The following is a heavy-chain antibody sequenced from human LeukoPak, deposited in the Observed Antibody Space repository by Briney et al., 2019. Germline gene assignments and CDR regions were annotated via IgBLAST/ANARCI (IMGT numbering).Heavy chain of an antibody. V-gene: IGHV1-69*06. CDR2: IIPIFGTA. D-gene: IGHD3-10*01. CDR3: ARVVYGSGSYYPPDY. CDR1: GGTFSSYA. J-gene: IGHJ4*02. Sequence: SVKVSCKASGGTFSSYAISWVRQAPGQGLEWMGGIIPIFGTANYAQKFQGRVTITADKSTSTAYMELSSLGSEDTAVYYCARVVYGSGSYYPPDYWGQGTLVTVSS.